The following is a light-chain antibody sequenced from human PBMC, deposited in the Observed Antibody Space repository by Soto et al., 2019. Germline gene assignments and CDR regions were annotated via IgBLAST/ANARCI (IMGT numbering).Light chain of an antibody. V-gene: IGKV1-9*01. Sequence: IQLTQSPSSLSASVGDRVTITCRASQGISSYLAWYQQKPGKAPKLLIYAASTLQSGVPSRFSGSGSGTDFTLTISSLQPEDFATYYCQQLNSPLGGFTFGPGTKVDIK. J-gene: IGKJ3*01. CDR1: QGISSY. CDR3: QQLNSPLGGFT. CDR2: AAS.